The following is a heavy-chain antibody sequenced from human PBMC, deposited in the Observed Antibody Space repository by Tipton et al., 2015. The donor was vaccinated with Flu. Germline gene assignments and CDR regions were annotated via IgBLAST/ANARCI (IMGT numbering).Heavy chain of an antibody. Sequence: QVQLVQSGAEVKKPGASVKVSCKASGYTFTSYDINWVRQATGQGLEWMGWMNPNSGNTGYAQKFQGRVTMTRNTSISTAYMELSSLRSEDTAVYYCARGPPSYSSWYRGWFDPWGQGTLVTVSS. J-gene: IGHJ5*02. D-gene: IGHD6-13*01. CDR2: MNPNSGNT. CDR1: GYTFTSYD. CDR3: ARGPPSYSSWYRGWFDP. V-gene: IGHV1-8*01.